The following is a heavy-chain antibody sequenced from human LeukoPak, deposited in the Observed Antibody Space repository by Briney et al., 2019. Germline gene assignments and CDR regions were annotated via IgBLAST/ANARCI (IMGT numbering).Heavy chain of an antibody. CDR1: GFTFSNYW. J-gene: IGHJ4*02. CDR3: AKGRGRGVINNFDY. D-gene: IGHD3-10*01. V-gene: IGHV3-7*03. CDR2: IKQDGSEK. Sequence: GGSLRLSCAASGFTFSNYWMSWVRQAPGKGLEWVANIKQDGSEKYYVDSVKGRFTISRDNTKNSLYLQMNSLRAEDMALYYCAKGRGRGVINNFDYWGQGTLVTVSS.